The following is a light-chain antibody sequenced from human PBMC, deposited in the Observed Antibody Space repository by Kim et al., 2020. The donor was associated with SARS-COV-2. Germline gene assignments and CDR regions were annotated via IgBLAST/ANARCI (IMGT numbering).Light chain of an antibody. CDR1: KLGDKY. CDR2: EDK. J-gene: IGLJ3*02. CDR3: QAWDSGSWV. Sequence: SYELTQPPSVSVSPGQTASFTCSGNKLGDKYASWYQQKPGLSPVLVIFEDKKRPSGIPERFSGSNSGNTATLTISGTQAMDEADYCCQAWDSGSWVFGGGTQLTVL. V-gene: IGLV3-1*01.